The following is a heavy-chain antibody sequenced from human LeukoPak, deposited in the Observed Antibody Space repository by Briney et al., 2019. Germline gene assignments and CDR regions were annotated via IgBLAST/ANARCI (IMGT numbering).Heavy chain of an antibody. J-gene: IGHJ4*02. D-gene: IGHD4-17*01. CDR3: AKAESNYGDYVPWDY. CDR2: ISGSGGST. CDR1: GFTFSSYA. V-gene: IGHV3-23*01. Sequence: GGSLRLSCAASGFTFSSYAMSWVRQAPEKGLEWVSAISGSGGSTYYADSVKGRFTISRDNSKNTLYLQMNSLRAEDTAVYYCAKAESNYGDYVPWDYWGQGTLVTVSS.